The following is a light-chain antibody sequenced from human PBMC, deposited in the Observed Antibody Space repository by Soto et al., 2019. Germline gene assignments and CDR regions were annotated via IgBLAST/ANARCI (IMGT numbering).Light chain of an antibody. Sequence: DFVMTQSPLSLPVTPGEPASISCRSSQSLLHSNVYNYLDWYLQKPGQSPQLLIYLGSNRASGVPDRFVGSGFGADFTVKISRVEADDVGVYYCMQALQTPLTFGQGTKVEIK. V-gene: IGKV2-28*01. J-gene: IGKJ1*01. CDR3: MQALQTPLT. CDR1: QSLLHSNVYNY. CDR2: LGS.